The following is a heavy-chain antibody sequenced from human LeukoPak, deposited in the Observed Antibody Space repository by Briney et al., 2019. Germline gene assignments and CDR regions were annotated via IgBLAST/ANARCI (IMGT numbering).Heavy chain of an antibody. Sequence: GGSLRLSCAASGFTFDDYAMHWVRQAPGKGLEWVSLISGDGGSTYYADSVKGRFTISRDNSKNSLYLQMNSLRTEDTALYYCAKLERDGSGNSLAEDAFDIWGQGTMVTVSS. CDR3: AKLERDGSGNSLAEDAFDI. CDR1: GFTFDDYA. CDR2: ISGDGGST. V-gene: IGHV3-43*02. J-gene: IGHJ3*02. D-gene: IGHD3-10*01.